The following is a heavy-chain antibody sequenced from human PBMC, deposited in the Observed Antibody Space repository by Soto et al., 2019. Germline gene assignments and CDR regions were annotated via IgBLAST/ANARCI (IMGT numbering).Heavy chain of an antibody. Sequence: GSLRLSCTTSGFTFGDYALSWVRQAPGKGLEWVGFIRRNAYGGTTDYAASVKGRFTISRDDSKSIACLQMNSLRTEDTALYYCTRASSLDFDFWGQGTLVTVYS. V-gene: IGHV3-49*04. CDR3: TRASSLDFDF. CDR1: GFTFGDYA. CDR2: IRRNAYGGTT. J-gene: IGHJ4*02. D-gene: IGHD3-16*01.